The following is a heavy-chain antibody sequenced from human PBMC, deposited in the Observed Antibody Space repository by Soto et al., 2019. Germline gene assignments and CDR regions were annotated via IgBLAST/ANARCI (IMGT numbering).Heavy chain of an antibody. D-gene: IGHD3-10*01. CDR3: AREISLSAGSYFDY. J-gene: IGHJ4*02. CDR1: GFTFNTYN. CDR2: ISSSSYTI. Sequence: GGSLRLSCTASGFTFNTYNMNWVRQAPGKGLEWVSYISSSSYTIKYADSVEGRFTVSRDNGKKSLYLQMNSLRDEDTAVYFCAREISLSAGSYFDYWGQGTLVTVSA. V-gene: IGHV3-48*02.